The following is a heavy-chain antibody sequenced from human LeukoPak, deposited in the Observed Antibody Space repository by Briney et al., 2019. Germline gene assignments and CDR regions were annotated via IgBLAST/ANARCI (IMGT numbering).Heavy chain of an antibody. J-gene: IGHJ4*02. CDR2: INHSGST. CDR1: GGSFSGYY. CDR3: AKGDAYSGSFDY. D-gene: IGHD1-26*01. Sequence: PSETLSLTCAVYGGSFSGYYWSWIRQPPGKGLEWIGEINHSGSTNYNPSLKSRVTISVDTSKNQFSLKLSSVTAADTALYYCAKGDAYSGSFDYWGQGTLVTVSS. V-gene: IGHV4-34*01.